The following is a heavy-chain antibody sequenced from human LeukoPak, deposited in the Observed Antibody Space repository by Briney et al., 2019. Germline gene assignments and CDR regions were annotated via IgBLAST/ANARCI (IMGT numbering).Heavy chain of an antibody. J-gene: IGHJ4*02. D-gene: IGHD5-18*01. CDR1: GFTVSNNY. CDR2: IYSGGST. CDR3: ARGGYRYGSDY. Sequence: GGSLRLSCAASGFTVSNNYMSWVRQAPGKGLEWVSVIYSGGSTYYADSVRGRFTISRDNSKNTLFLHMNSLRAEDTAVYYCARGGYRYGSDYWGQGTLVTVSS. V-gene: IGHV3-53*01.